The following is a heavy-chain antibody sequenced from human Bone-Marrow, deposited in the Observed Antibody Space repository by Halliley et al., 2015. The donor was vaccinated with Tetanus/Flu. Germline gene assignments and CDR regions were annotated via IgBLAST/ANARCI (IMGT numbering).Heavy chain of an antibody. CDR1: GGSISSSSFY. CDR3: ARLVVAPTGNLFDK. J-gene: IGHJ4*02. D-gene: IGHD2-15*01. Sequence: TLSLTCSVSGGSISSSSFYWCWVRQPPGKGPEWIGSINYSGNTYYTTSLKSRVTISVDTSKNQLSLKVSSVTAADTAVYYCARLVVAPTGNLFDKWGQGTLVTVSS. CDR2: INYSGNT. V-gene: IGHV4-39*01.